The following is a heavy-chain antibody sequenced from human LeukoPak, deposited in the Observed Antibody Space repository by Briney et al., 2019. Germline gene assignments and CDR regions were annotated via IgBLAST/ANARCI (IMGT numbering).Heavy chain of an antibody. CDR2: ISVSGGST. D-gene: IGHD6-19*01. J-gene: IGHJ4*02. CDR1: GFTFSSYA. CDR3: AKVYSSGWTVDY. V-gene: IGHV3-23*01. Sequence: GGSLRLSCAASGFTFSSYAMSWVREAPGKGLEWVSAISVSGGSTYYADSVKGRFTISRDNSKNTLYLQMNSLRAEDMAVYYCAKVYSSGWTVDYWGQGTLVTVSS.